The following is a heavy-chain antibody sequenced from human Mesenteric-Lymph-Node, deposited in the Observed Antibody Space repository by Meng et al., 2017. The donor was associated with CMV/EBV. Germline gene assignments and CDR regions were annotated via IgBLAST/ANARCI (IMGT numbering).Heavy chain of an antibody. V-gene: IGHV3-23*01. Sequence: GESLKISCAASGFTFDDYGMSWVRQGQGKGLEWVSGISGSGSDTYYADSVKGRFSISRDNSKNTLYLQMSSLRADDTAVYYRAFTLRGGFYYYDMAVWGQGTTVTVSS. CDR1: GFTFDDYG. D-gene: IGHD3-16*01. CDR2: ISGSGSDT. J-gene: IGHJ6*02. CDR3: AFTLRGGFYYYDMAV.